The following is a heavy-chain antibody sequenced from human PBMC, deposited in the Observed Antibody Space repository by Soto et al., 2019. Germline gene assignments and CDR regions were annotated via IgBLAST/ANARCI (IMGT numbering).Heavy chain of an antibody. Sequence: PGGSLRLSCAASGFTFSTYPMHWVRQAPGKGLEYVSAISSNGISTYYANSVKGRFTISRDNSKNTLYLHMGSLRAEDMAVYYCARDRYTDGSAYYPFDYWGQGRMVTVSS. V-gene: IGHV3-64*01. D-gene: IGHD3-22*01. J-gene: IGHJ4*02. CDR2: ISSNGIST. CDR3: ARDRYTDGSAYYPFDY. CDR1: GFTFSTYP.